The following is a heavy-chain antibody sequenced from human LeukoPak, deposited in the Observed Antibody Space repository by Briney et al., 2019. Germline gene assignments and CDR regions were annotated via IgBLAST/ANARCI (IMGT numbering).Heavy chain of an antibody. V-gene: IGHV3-30*02. D-gene: IGHD3-10*01. CDR3: AKDLVTGSLDY. Sequence: GGSLRLSCAASGFTFGSYGMHWVRQAPGKGLEWVAFIRYDGNNKYYSDSVKGRFTISRDNSKNTLYLQMNSLRAEDTAIYYCAKDLVTGSLDYWGQGTLVTVSS. CDR1: GFTFGSYG. J-gene: IGHJ4*02. CDR2: IRYDGNNK.